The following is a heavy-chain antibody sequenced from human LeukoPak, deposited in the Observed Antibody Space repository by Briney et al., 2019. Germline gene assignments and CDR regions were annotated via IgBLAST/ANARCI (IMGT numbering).Heavy chain of an antibody. Sequence: GGSLRLSCAASGFTFINYAVSWVRQAPGKGLEWVSAISFSGGDTYSADSVKGRFTISRDNSKNTLYLQMNSLRAEDTAVYYCAKDSGKGIAADAAFDYWGQGTLVTVSS. D-gene: IGHD6-13*01. CDR1: GFTFINYA. V-gene: IGHV3-23*01. CDR3: AKDSGKGIAADAAFDY. J-gene: IGHJ4*02. CDR2: ISFSGGDT.